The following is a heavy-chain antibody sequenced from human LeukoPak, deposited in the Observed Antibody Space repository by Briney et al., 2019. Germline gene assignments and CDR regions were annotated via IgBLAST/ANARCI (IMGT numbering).Heavy chain of an antibody. CDR2: ILSDGSKD. Sequence: GGSLRLSCAASGFIFSSYGMHWVRQAPGKGLEWVAVILSDGSKDFYADSVKGRFTISRDNSKNTLYLQMNSLRAEDTALYYCVRDEDRPENGLDYWGQETLVTVSS. J-gene: IGHJ4*02. CDR3: VRDEDRPENGLDY. V-gene: IGHV3-33*01. CDR1: GFIFSSYG. D-gene: IGHD2-15*01.